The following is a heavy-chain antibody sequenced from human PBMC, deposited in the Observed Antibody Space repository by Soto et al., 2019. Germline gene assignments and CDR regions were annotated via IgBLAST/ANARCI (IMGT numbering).Heavy chain of an antibody. D-gene: IGHD2-8*01. CDR3: ASGYCTNGVCYDDYFDY. CDR1: GYTFTSYG. CDR2: ISAYSGNT. Sequence: ASVKVSCKASGYTFTSYGISWVRQAPGQGLEWMGWISAYSGNTNYAQKLQGRVTMTTDTSTSTAYMELRSLRSDDTAVYYCASGYCTNGVCYDDYFDYWGQGTLVTVSS. J-gene: IGHJ4*02. V-gene: IGHV1-18*01.